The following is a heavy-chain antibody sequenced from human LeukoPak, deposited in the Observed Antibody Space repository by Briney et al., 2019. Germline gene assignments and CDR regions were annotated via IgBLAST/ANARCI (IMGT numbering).Heavy chain of an antibody. CDR2: IYYSGST. CDR1: GGSISSSSCY. V-gene: IGHV4-39*01. J-gene: IGHJ3*02. D-gene: IGHD1-14*01. CDR3: ARHEWGITNAFDI. Sequence: PSETLSLTCTVSGGSISSSSCYWGWIRQHPGKGLEWIGSIYYSGSTYYNPSLKSRVTISVDTSKKQFSLKLRSVTAADTAVYYCARHEWGITNAFDICGQGTMVTVSS.